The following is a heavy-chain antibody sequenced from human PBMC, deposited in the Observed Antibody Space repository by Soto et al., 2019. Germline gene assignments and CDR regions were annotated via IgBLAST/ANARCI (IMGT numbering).Heavy chain of an antibody. D-gene: IGHD4-17*01. V-gene: IGHV3-23*01. Sequence: GGSLRLSCAASGFTFRNYAMSWVRQAPGKGLEWVAAISVSGGTIYYADSVKGRFTVSRDNSKNTLYLQMDSLKVEDTALYYCAKADPSTGPFDYWGQGTLVTVSS. CDR1: GFTFRNYA. CDR3: AKADPSTGPFDY. J-gene: IGHJ4*02. CDR2: ISVSGGTI.